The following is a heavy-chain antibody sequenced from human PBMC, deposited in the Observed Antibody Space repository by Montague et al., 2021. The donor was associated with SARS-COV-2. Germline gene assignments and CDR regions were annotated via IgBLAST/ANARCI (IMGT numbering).Heavy chain of an antibody. Sequence: SETLSLTCAVYSGSFSDYYWTWVRQPPGKGLEWMGEINHTGSASYNPSPKIRVTLSKATSKNQFSLKLQSLTAADTAVYYCARGQVTISGVLIFIPAAGPLDVWGQGTLVTVSS. CDR1: SGSFSDYY. CDR2: INHTGSA. D-gene: IGHD3-3*01. J-gene: IGHJ3*01. CDR3: ARGQVTISGVLIFIPAAGPLDV. V-gene: IGHV4-34*01.